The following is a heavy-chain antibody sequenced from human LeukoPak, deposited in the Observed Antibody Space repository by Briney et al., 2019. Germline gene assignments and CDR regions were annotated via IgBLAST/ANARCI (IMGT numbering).Heavy chain of an antibody. CDR2: INPNSGGT. V-gene: IGHV1-2*02. J-gene: IGHJ4*02. CDR3: ARDARFLEWATNNFDY. D-gene: IGHD3-3*01. CDR1: GYTFTSYY. Sequence: ASVKVSCKASGYTFTSYYMHWVRQAPGQGLEWMGWINPNSGGTNYAQKFQGRVTMTRDTSISTAYMELSRLRSDDTAVYYCARDARFLEWATNNFDYWGQGTLVTVSS.